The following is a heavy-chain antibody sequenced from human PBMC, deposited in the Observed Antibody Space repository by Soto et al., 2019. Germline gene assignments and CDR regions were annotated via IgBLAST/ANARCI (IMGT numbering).Heavy chain of an antibody. V-gene: IGHV4-4*07. Sequence: PSETLSLTCTFSGGSISSYRWSWIRQPAWKGLEWIGRISNNGNTKYNPYLKSRVTVSVDTYRNQFFLNLNSVTAADSAVYFCGRESGANWDSEDDWGQAPTVTVS. CDR2: ISNNGNT. D-gene: IGHD1-7*01. J-gene: IGHJ4*02. CDR3: GRESGANWDSEDD. CDR1: GGSISSYR.